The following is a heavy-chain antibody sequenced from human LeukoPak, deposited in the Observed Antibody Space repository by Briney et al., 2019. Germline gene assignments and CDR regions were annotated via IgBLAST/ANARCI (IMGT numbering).Heavy chain of an antibody. J-gene: IGHJ4*02. Sequence: GESLKIPCKGSGYSFINYWIAWVRHMPGKGLEWMGIIYPGDSTPRYSPSIQGQVTFSADKSINTAYLQWSSLKASDNAMYYCARHEDGGTYTYWGQGTLVTVSS. V-gene: IGHV5-51*01. CDR2: IYPGDSTP. D-gene: IGHD4-11*01. CDR3: ARHEDGGTYTY. CDR1: GYSFINYW.